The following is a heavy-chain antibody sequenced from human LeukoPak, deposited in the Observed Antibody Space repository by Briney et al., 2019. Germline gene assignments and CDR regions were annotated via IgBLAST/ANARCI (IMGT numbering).Heavy chain of an antibody. D-gene: IGHD6-6*01. J-gene: IGHJ4*02. CDR1: GITFSGYY. V-gene: IGHV3-11*04. CDR2: ISNSGSTI. Sequence: PGGSLRLSCAASGITFSGYYMSWIRQAPGKGLEWISYISNSGSTIYYADSVKGRFTISRDNAKNSLFLQMNSLRADDTAVYYCARGRWQLVPFDYWGQGTLVTVSS. CDR3: ARGRWQLVPFDY.